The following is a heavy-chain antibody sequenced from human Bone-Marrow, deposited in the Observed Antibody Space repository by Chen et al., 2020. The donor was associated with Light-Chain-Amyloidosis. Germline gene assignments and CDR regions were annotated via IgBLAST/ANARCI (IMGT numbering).Heavy chain of an antibody. Sequence: QLQLQESGPGLVKPSETVSLTCSVSGGSISSTRYSWGWIRQPPGKGLEWVGNIYHTGNTYHNPSLRGRVTMSFDTSKDKFSLHVNSGTAADTPINYGAKLAVVKGVTAINAFDIWGQGTMSSSLQ. CDR2: IYHTGNT. D-gene: IGHD6-19*01. CDR1: GGSISSTRYS. V-gene: IGHV4-39*01. CDR3: AKLAVVKGVTAINAFDI. J-gene: IGHJ3*02.